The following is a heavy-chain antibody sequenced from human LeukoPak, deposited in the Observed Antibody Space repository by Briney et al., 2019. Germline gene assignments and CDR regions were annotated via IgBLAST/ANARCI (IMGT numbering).Heavy chain of an antibody. CDR2: IYTSGGT. CDR1: GASMTSYY. J-gene: IGHJ4*02. V-gene: IGHV4-4*07. D-gene: IGHD3-9*01. CDR3: ARDYNDILTGCFDY. Sequence: PSETLSLTCTVSGASMTSYYWSWIRQPAGKGLEGIGRIYTSGGTIYNPSLKSRVTMSVDTSKNQFSLELRSVTAADTALYYCARDYNDILTGCFDYWGQGTLVTVSP.